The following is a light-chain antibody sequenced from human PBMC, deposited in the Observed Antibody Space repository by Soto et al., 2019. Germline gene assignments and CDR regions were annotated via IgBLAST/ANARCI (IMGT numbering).Light chain of an antibody. J-gene: IGLJ2*01. CDR2: DNN. CDR3: GTWDSSLSAVV. V-gene: IGLV1-51*01. Sequence: QSVLTQPPSVSAAPGQKVTISCSGSSSNIGNNYVSWYQQLPGTAPKLLIYDNNKRPSGIPDRFSGSKSGTSATLGITGLQTGDEADYYCGTWDSSLSAVVFGGGNKLPVL. CDR1: SSNIGNNY.